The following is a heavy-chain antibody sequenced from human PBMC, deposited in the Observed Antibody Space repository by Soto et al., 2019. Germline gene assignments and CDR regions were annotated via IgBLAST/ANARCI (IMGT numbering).Heavy chain of an antibody. J-gene: IGHJ6*02. Sequence: QVQLVQSGAEVKKPGSSVKVSCKASGGTFSSYAISWVRQAPGQGLEWMGGIIPIFGTANYAQKFQGRVTITAAESTSTAYMERSSLRSEDTAVYYCASSVAKYYYYGMDVWGQGTTVTVSS. CDR1: GGTFSSYA. CDR3: ASSVAKYYYYGMDV. V-gene: IGHV1-69*12. D-gene: IGHD5-12*01. CDR2: IIPIFGTA.